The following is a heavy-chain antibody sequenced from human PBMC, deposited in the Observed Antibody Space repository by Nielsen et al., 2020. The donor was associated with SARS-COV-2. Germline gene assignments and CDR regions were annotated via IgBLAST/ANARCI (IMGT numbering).Heavy chain of an antibody. J-gene: IGHJ5*02. CDR2: ISYDGSHD. Sequence: GESLKISCAASGFAFSRYVMHWVRQAPGKGLEWVALISYDGSHDYYTDSVKGRFTISRDNAKNSLYLQMNSLRAEDTALYYCAKAPSDYGDYGWFDPWGQGTLVTVSS. D-gene: IGHD4-17*01. CDR3: AKAPSDYGDYGWFDP. CDR1: GFAFSRYV. V-gene: IGHV3-30-3*01.